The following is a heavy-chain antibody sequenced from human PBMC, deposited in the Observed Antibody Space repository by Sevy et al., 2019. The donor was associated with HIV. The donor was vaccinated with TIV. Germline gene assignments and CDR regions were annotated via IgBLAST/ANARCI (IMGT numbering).Heavy chain of an antibody. CDR2: ISYEGTET. Sequence: GWSLRLSCAASGFAFSSHAMHWVRQAPGKGLEWVAVISYEGTETFYAASVEGRFTISRDNSKSMLSLQINSLRPEDTAVYYCARDGGYSIKWYPLYWGHGTLVIVSS. D-gene: IGHD6-13*01. CDR1: GFAFSSHA. CDR3: ARDGGYSIKWYPLY. J-gene: IGHJ4*01. V-gene: IGHV3-30-3*01.